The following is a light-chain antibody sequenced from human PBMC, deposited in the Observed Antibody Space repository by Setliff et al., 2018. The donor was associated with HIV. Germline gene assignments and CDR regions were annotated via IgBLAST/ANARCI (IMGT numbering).Light chain of an antibody. V-gene: IGLV2-18*02. CDR3: SSFTTTTTLV. CDR2: AVS. Sequence: QSALTQPPSVSGSPGQSVTISCTGTSSDIGLYYRVSWYHQPPGTTPKLMIYAVSNRPSGVSNRFSGSKSDNTASLTISGLQAEDEADYFCSSFTTTTTLVFGTGTKVTVL. J-gene: IGLJ1*01. CDR1: SSDIGLYYR.